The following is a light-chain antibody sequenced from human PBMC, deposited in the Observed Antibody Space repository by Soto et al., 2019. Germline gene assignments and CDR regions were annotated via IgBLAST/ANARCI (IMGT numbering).Light chain of an antibody. V-gene: IGKV1-5*01. J-gene: IGKJ4*01. CDR2: DAS. CDR3: QQYNSYPLT. CDR1: QTIINY. Sequence: DIQMTQSTSSLSASVGDRVTITCRASQTIINYLNWYQQKPGKAPKLLIYDASSLESGVPSRFSGSGSGTEFTLTISSLQPDDFATYYCQQYNSYPLTFGGGTKVDI.